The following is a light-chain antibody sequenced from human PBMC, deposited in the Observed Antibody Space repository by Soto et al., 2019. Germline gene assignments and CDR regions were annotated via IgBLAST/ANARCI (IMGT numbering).Light chain of an antibody. V-gene: IGLV1-44*01. CDR1: SSNIGSNT. CDR2: SNN. Sequence: QSVLTQPPSASGTRGQRVTISCSGSSSNIGSNTVNWYQQLPGTAPKLLIYSNNQRPSGVPDRFSGSKSGTSASLAISGLQSEDDADYYCAAWDDSLNGWVFGGGTKLTVL. J-gene: IGLJ3*02. CDR3: AAWDDSLNGWV.